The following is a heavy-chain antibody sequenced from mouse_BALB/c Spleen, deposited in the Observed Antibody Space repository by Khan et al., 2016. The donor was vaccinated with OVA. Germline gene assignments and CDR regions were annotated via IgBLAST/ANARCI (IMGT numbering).Heavy chain of an antibody. CDR2: ISTGGHYP. CDR3: ARSLVDYYAMDY. CDR1: GFTFSSFA. V-gene: IGHV5-9-3*01. D-gene: IGHD2-2*01. Sequence: EVELVVSGGGVVKPGGSLKLSCSASGFTFSSFAMSWVRQTPEKRLEWVATISTGGHYPFYPDSVKGRFTVSRDNARNTLYLQVSSLRSEDTAMYYCARSLVDYYAMDYWGQGTSVTVSS. J-gene: IGHJ4*01.